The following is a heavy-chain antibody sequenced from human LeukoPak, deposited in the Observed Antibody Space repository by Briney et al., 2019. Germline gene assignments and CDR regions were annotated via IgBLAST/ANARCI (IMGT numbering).Heavy chain of an antibody. D-gene: IGHD3-9*01. V-gene: IGHV3-30*04. J-gene: IGHJ6*03. CDR2: ISFDGVNT. Sequence: QSGGSLRLSCAASGFTFSTYAIHWVRQAPGKGLEWVAVISFDGVNTFYADSVKGRFTISRDNSNNSLYLQMNSLRAEDTAVYYCARADTLRYFDWLPTIHYYYYYMDVWGKGTTVTVSS. CDR3: ARADTLRYFDWLPTIHYYYYYMDV. CDR1: GFTFSTYA.